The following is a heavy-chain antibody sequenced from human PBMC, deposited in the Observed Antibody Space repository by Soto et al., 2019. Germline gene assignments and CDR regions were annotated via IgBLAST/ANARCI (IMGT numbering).Heavy chain of an antibody. CDR3: VPGSSGTRGEDS. D-gene: IGHD3-10*01. J-gene: IGHJ4*02. CDR1: GFTFSSYS. V-gene: IGHV3-23*01. CDR2: VSEYGDVT. Sequence: GGSLRLSCAASGFTFSSYSLNWVRQAPGKGLDWVSTVSEYGDVTYYADSMRGRFTISRDNSKNTLYLQLNNLRVEDTAVYYCVPGSSGTRGEDSWGPGVVVTVSS.